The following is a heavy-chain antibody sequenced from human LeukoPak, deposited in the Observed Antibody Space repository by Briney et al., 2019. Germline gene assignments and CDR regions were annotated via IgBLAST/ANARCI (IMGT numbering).Heavy chain of an antibody. V-gene: IGHV4-39*07. Sequence: SETLSLTCTVSGGSISSSSYYWGWIRQPPGKGLEWIGSIYHSGSTYYNPSLKSRVTISVDTSKNQFSLKLSSVTAADTAVYYCARLGGYKNQYYFDYWGQGTLVTVSS. CDR3: ARLGGYKNQYYFDY. CDR1: GGSISSSSYY. CDR2: IYHSGST. J-gene: IGHJ4*02. D-gene: IGHD5-24*01.